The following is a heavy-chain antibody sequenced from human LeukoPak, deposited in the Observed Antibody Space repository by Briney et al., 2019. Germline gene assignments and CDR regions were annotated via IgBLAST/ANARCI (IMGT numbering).Heavy chain of an antibody. J-gene: IGHJ6*02. Sequence: DRSLRLSCAASGFTFDDYAMHWVRQAPGKGLEWVSGISWNSGNIVYADSVKGRFTISRDNAKKSLYLQMNSLRAEDTALYYCAKDQTGDPGNYYYGMDVWGQGTTVTVSS. D-gene: IGHD7-27*01. V-gene: IGHV3-9*01. CDR1: GFTFDDYA. CDR3: AKDQTGDPGNYYYGMDV. CDR2: ISWNSGNI.